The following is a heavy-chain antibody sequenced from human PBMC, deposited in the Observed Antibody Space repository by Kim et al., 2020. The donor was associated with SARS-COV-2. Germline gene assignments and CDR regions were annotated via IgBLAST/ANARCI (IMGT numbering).Heavy chain of an antibody. CDR3: ARSNAVYGMDV. Sequence: GESLKISCTASGYGFTSYWIGWVRQMPGKGLEWMGIIYPGDSDTRYSPSFQGQVTMSVDKSISTAYLQWSSLKASDTAIYYCARSNAVYGMDVWGQGTTVAVSS. J-gene: IGHJ6*02. D-gene: IGHD6-19*01. V-gene: IGHV5-51*01. CDR2: IYPGDSDT. CDR1: GYGFTSYW.